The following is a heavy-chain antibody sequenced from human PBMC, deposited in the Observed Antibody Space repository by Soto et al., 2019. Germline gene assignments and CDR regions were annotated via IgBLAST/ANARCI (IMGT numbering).Heavy chain of an antibody. Sequence: QVQLVQSGAEVKKPGASVKVSCKASRYTFTSYYMHQVRQAPGQGLEWMGIINPSVGSTSYAQKFRGRVTMTRDTSTSTVYMELGSLRSEDTAVYYCARDLLPGGFYYYGMDVWGQGTTVTVSS. CDR1: RYTFTSYY. CDR2: INPSVGST. CDR3: ARDLLPGGFYYYGMDV. V-gene: IGHV1-46*01. J-gene: IGHJ6*02. D-gene: IGHD3-10*01.